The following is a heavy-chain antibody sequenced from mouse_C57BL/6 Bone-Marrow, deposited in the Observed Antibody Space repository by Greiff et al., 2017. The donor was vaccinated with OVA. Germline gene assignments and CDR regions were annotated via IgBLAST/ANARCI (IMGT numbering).Heavy chain of an antibody. CDR2: ISNGGGST. D-gene: IGHD2-10*02. J-gene: IGHJ2*01. CDR3: ARRGVWRYFDY. Sequence: DVKLQESGGGLVQPGGSLKLSCAASGFTFSDYYMYWVRQTPEKRLEWVAYISNGGGSTYYPDTVKGRFTISRDNAKNTLYLQMSRLKSEDTAMYYCARRGVWRYFDYWGQGTTLTVSS. CDR1: GFTFSDYY. V-gene: IGHV5-12*01.